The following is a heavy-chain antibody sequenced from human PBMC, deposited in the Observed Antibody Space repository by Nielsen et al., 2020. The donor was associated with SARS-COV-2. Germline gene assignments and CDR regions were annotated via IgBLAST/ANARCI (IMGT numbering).Heavy chain of an antibody. Sequence: GESLKISCAASGFTFDDYGMSWVRQAPGKGLVWVSRINSDGSSTSYADSVKGRFTISRDNAKNSLYLQMNSLRAEDTAVYYCARVFSYYGSGSYHFDYWGQGTLVTVSS. V-gene: IGHV3-20*04. CDR2: INSDGSST. CDR3: ARVFSYYGSGSYHFDY. CDR1: GFTFDDYG. J-gene: IGHJ4*02. D-gene: IGHD3-10*01.